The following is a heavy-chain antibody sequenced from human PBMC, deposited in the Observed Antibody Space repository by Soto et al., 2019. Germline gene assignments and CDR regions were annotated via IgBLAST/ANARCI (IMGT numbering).Heavy chain of an antibody. D-gene: IGHD6-19*01. J-gene: IGHJ4*02. Sequence: PGGSLRLSCAASGFTVSSNYMSWVRQAPGKGLEWVSVIYSGGSTYYADSVKGRFTISRDNSKNTLYLQMNSLRAEDTAVYYCARGPVAVAGTGYFDYWGQGTLVTVSS. CDR3: ARGPVAVAGTGYFDY. CDR2: IYSGGST. V-gene: IGHV3-53*01. CDR1: GFTVSSNY.